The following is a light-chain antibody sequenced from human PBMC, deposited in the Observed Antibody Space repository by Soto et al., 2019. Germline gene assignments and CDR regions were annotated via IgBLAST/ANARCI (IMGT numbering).Light chain of an antibody. J-gene: IGKJ2*01. CDR1: QSVSSY. CDR3: QQRRNWPPYT. CDR2: DAY. Sequence: EIVLTQSPATLSLSPGERATLSCRASQSVSSYLAWYQQKPGQAPRLLIYDAYNRATGIPARFCGSGSGTDCTLNISRLEPEDFSVYYCQQRRNWPPYTFGQGTKLEIK. V-gene: IGKV3-11*01.